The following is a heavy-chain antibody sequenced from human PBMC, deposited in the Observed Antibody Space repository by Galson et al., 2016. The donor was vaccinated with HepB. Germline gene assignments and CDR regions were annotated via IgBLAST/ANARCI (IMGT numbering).Heavy chain of an antibody. Sequence: SLRLSCAASGFTFSSYWMHRVRQVPGKGLVWVSRINSDGSSTSYADSVKGRFTISRDNAKNTLYLQMNSLGDEDTAVHYCARDAEYSNGWFPHYWGQGTLVTVSS. D-gene: IGHD6-19*01. V-gene: IGHV3-74*01. CDR1: GFTFSSYW. CDR3: ARDAEYSNGWFPHY. CDR2: INSDGSST. J-gene: IGHJ4*01.